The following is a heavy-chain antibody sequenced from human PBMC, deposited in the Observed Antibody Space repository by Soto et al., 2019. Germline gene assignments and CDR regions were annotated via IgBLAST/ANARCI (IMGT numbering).Heavy chain of an antibody. D-gene: IGHD3-3*01. J-gene: IGHJ6*02. Sequence: ASVKVSCKASGGTFSSYAISWVLQAPGQGLEWMGGIIPIFGTANYAQKFQGRVTITADKSTSTAYMELSSLRSEDTAVYYCARGAYVLRFLEWLFPAPSDGMDVWGQGTTVTVSS. CDR2: IIPIFGTA. CDR1: GGTFSSYA. V-gene: IGHV1-69*06. CDR3: ARGAYVLRFLEWLFPAPSDGMDV.